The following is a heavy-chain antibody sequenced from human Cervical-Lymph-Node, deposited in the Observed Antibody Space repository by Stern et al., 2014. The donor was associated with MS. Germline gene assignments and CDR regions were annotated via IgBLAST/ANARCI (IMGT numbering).Heavy chain of an antibody. CDR3: ARDYGDYAFDY. CDR2: FYPGDSDT. Sequence: EVQLVESGAEVKKPGESLKISCKGSGYSFTANWIAWVRQMPGKGLEWMGIFYPGDSDTRYSPSFQGQVPISADKSISTAYLQWSSLKASDTAMYYCARDYGDYAFDYWGQGTLVTVSS. V-gene: IGHV5-51*01. D-gene: IGHD4-17*01. CDR1: GYSFTANW. J-gene: IGHJ4*02.